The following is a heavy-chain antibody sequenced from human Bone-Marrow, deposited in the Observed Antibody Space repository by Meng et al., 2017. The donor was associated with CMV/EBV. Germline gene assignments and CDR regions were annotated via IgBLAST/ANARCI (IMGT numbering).Heavy chain of an antibody. D-gene: IGHD3-10*01. V-gene: IGHV1-46*01. Sequence: ASVKVSCKASGYTFSSYGISWVRQAPGQGLEWMGIINPSGGSTSYAQKFQGRVTMTRDTSTSTVYMELSSLRSEDTAVYYCARSGGDYGSGNYGMDVWGQGTLVTVSS. CDR2: INPSGGST. J-gene: IGHJ6*02. CDR3: ARSGGDYGSGNYGMDV. CDR1: GYTFSSYG.